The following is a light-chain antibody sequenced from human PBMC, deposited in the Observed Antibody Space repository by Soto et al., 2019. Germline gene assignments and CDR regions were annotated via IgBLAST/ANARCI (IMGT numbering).Light chain of an antibody. CDR1: QNFRINH. CDR3: QQYGSSLIT. J-gene: IGKJ5*01. Sequence: EIVLTQSPGTLSLSPGDRATLSCRSSQNFRINHFAWYPQNPGQAPRLLIYRAFSRATGSPARFSGSGSGTEFSLTISRMEAEDFAVYYCQQYGSSLITFGQGTRLEIK. CDR2: RAF. V-gene: IGKV3-20*01.